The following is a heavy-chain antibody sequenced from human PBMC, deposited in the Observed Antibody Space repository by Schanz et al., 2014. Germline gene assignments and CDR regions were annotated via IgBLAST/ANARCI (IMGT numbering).Heavy chain of an antibody. CDR3: ARGPSTGDFDI. J-gene: IGHJ3*02. V-gene: IGHV1-46*03. CDR1: GYTFTSYY. CDR2: INPSGGSP. D-gene: IGHD2-21*01. Sequence: QVQLVQSGAEVKKPGASVKVSCKASGYTFTSYYMHWVRQAPGQGLEWMRIINPSGGSPSYAQKCQGRVTMTRDTSTSTVYMELSSLRSEDTAVYFCARGPSTGDFDIWGQGTMVTVSS.